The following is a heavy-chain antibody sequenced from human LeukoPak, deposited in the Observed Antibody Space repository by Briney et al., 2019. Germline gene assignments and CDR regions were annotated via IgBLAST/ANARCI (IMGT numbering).Heavy chain of an antibody. D-gene: IGHD1-26*01. Sequence: GGSLRLSCAASGFTFGSYGLHWVRQAPGKGLEWVGRIKSKTDGGTTDYAAPVKGRFTISRDDSKNTLYLQMNSLTTEDTAVYYCTTGGYFNRRFDYRGQGTLVTVSS. CDR1: GFTFGSYG. V-gene: IGHV3-15*01. J-gene: IGHJ4*02. CDR2: IKSKTDGGTT. CDR3: TTGGYFNRRFDY.